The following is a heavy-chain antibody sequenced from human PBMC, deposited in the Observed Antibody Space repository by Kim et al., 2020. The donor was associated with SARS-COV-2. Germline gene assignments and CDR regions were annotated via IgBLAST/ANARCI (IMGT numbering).Heavy chain of an antibody. J-gene: IGHJ4*02. D-gene: IGHD4-17*01. CDR1: GFTFSSYA. CDR2: ISYDGSNK. Sequence: GGSLRLSCAASGFTFSSYAMHWVRQAPGKGLEWVAVISYDGSNKYYADSVKGRFTISRDNSKNTLYLQMNSLRAEDTAVYYCARDGSILHRDYGDYYFDYWGQGTLVTVSS. V-gene: IGHV3-30*04. CDR3: ARDGSILHRDYGDYYFDY.